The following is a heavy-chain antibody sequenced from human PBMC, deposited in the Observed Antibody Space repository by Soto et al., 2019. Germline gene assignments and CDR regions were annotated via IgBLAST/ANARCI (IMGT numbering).Heavy chain of an antibody. CDR1: GFTFSSYG. J-gene: IGHJ4*02. Sequence: GGSLRLSCAASGFTFSSYGMHWVRQAPGKGLGWVAVISYDGSNKYYADSVKGRFTISRDNSKNTLYLQMNSLRAEDTAVYYCTTGLGSSDHDDWGQGTLVPVSS. V-gene: IGHV3-30*03. CDR3: TTGLGSSDHDD. CDR2: ISYDGSNK. D-gene: IGHD3-22*01.